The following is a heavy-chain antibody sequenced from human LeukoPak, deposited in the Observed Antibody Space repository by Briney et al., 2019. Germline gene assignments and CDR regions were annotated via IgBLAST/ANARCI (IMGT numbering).Heavy chain of an antibody. V-gene: IGHV3-21*01. Sequence: GGSLRLSCAASGFTFSSYGMHWVRQAPGKGLGWVSSISSSSSYIYYADSVKGRFTISRDNAKNSLYLQMNSLRAEDTAVYYCATGSGWYFDYWDQGTLVTVSS. CDR2: ISSSSSYI. CDR3: ATGSGWYFDY. J-gene: IGHJ4*02. D-gene: IGHD6-19*01. CDR1: GFTFSSYG.